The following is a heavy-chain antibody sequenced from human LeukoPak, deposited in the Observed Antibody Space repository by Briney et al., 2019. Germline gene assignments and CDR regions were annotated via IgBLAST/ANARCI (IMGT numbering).Heavy chain of an antibody. D-gene: IGHD6-6*01. CDR1: GGSISSYY. CDR3: ARDGPIAGRSVSLHNDYYYMDV. J-gene: IGHJ6*03. Sequence: SETLSLTCTVSGGSISSYYWSWIRQPPGKGLEWIGNIYYSGSTNYNPSLKSRVTILVDTSKNQFSLKLSSVTAADTAVYYCARDGPIAGRSVSLHNDYYYMDVWGNGTTVTVSS. V-gene: IGHV4-59*01. CDR2: IYYSGST.